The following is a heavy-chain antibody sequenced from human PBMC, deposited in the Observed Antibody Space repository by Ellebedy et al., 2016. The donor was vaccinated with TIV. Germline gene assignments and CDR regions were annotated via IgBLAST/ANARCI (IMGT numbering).Heavy chain of an antibody. CDR1: EFTFNWHG. CDR2: ISHDGRNE. CDR3: ARARINQLYGFDI. J-gene: IGHJ3*02. Sequence: GESLKISCAASEFTFNWHGMHWVRQTPGKGLEWVAVISHDGRNEDYADSVRGRFTISRDNSKNTLYLQMNSLRLEDTAVYYCARARINQLYGFDIWGQGTMVTVSS. V-gene: IGHV3-30*01. D-gene: IGHD1-14*01.